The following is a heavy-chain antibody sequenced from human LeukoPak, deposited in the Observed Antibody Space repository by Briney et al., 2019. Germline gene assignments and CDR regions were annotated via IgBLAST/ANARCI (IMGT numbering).Heavy chain of an antibody. Sequence: GGSLRLSCAASAFTFSSYWMHWVRQAPGKGLVWVSRISLDGSRTDYADSVKGRFTISRDNAKNTLYLQMNTLRAEDTAVYYCVSSGYSLFDYWGQGALVTVSS. V-gene: IGHV3-74*01. CDR3: VSSGYSLFDY. J-gene: IGHJ4*02. CDR1: AFTFSSYW. D-gene: IGHD5-18*01. CDR2: ISLDGSRT.